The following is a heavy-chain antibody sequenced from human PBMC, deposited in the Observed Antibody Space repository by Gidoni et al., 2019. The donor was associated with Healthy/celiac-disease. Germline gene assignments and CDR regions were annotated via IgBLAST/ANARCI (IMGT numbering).Heavy chain of an antibody. CDR3: AKPFHHCSGGSCYSSDAFDI. CDR2: ISYDGSNK. V-gene: IGHV3-30*18. J-gene: IGHJ3*02. Sequence: QVQLVESGGGVVQPGRSLRLSCADSGFTFSSYGMHWVRQAPGKGLEWVAVISYDGSNKYYADSVKGRFTISRDNSKNTLYLQMNSLRAEDTAVYYCAKPFHHCSGGSCYSSDAFDIWGQGTMVTVSS. D-gene: IGHD2-15*01. CDR1: GFTFSSYG.